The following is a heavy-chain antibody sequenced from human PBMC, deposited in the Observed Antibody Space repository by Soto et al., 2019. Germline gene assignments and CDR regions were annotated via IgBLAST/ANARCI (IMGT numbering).Heavy chain of an antibody. CDR2: IYYSGST. CDR3: GRNHRRGYSYGNLNY. Sequence: PSETLSLTCTVSGGSISSYYWSWIRQPPGKGLEWIGYIYYSGSTNYNPSLKSRVTISVDTSKNQFSLKLSSVTAADTAGFYCGRNHRRGYSYGNLNYWGQGTLVTVSS. V-gene: IGHV4-59*01. CDR1: GGSISSYY. J-gene: IGHJ4*02. D-gene: IGHD5-18*01.